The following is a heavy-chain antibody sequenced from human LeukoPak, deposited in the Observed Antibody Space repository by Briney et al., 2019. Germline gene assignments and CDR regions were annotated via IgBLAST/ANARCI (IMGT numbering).Heavy chain of an antibody. J-gene: IGHJ4*02. CDR3: VGPPCLRGGHCSTNS. D-gene: IGHD2-2*01. CDR2: INGDGSST. V-gene: IGHV3-74*01. CDR1: GFSLSNYW. Sequence: GGSLRLSCVASGFSLSNYWMHWVRQAPGKGLVWVSRINGDGSSTSYAGSVKGRFTISRDNAKNSLYLQMNSLTVEDTAVYYCVGPPCLRGGHCSTNSWGQGTLVTVDS.